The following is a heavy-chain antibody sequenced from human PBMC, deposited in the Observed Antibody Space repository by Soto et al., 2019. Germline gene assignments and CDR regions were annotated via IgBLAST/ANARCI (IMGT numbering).Heavy chain of an antibody. D-gene: IGHD3-10*01. CDR1: GFTFSSYA. J-gene: IGHJ4*02. CDR2: ISYDGSNK. Sequence: QVQLVESGGGVVQPGRSLRLSCAASGFTFSSYAMHWVRQAPGKGLEWVAVISYDGSNKYYADSVKGRFTISRDNSKNTLYLQMNSLGAEDTAVYYCATPTYYYGSGSYYNDWGQGTLVTVSS. V-gene: IGHV3-30-3*01. CDR3: ATPTYYYGSGSYYND.